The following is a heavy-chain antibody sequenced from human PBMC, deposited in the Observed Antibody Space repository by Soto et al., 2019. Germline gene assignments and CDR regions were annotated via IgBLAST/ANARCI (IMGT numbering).Heavy chain of an antibody. CDR2: ISAYNGNT. J-gene: IGHJ6*02. CDR1: GYTFTSYG. CDR3: ARYGNGQHYYYGMDV. Sequence: QVQLVQSGAEVKKPGASVKVSCKASGYTFTSYGISWVRQAPGQGLEWMGWISAYNGNTNYAQKLQGRVTMTTDTSTSTADMEMRSLRSDETAVYYCARYGNGQHYYYGMDVWGQGTTVTVSS. V-gene: IGHV1-18*01. D-gene: IGHD4-4*01.